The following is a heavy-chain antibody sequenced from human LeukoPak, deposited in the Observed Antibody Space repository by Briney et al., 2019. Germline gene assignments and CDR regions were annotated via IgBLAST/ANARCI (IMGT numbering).Heavy chain of an antibody. CDR2: IYPGDSDT. V-gene: IGHV5-51*01. D-gene: IGHD3-22*01. CDR1: GYSFTSYW. J-gene: IGHJ4*02. CDR3: ARHRPGITMSVVAAPPDY. Sequence: GESLMTSCKCSGYSFTSYWIGWVRQMPGEGLEWVGIIYPGDSDTRYSPSFEGQVTISADKSISTAYLQWSSLKSSDPAMSYCARHRPGITMSVVAAPPDYWGQGTPVTVSS.